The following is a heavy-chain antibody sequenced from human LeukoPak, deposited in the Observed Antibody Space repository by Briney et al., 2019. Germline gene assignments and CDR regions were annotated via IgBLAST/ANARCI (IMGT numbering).Heavy chain of an antibody. CDR1: GFTFSSYW. D-gene: IGHD6-19*01. CDR3: ARSYSSGWYPIDYFDY. J-gene: IGHJ4*02. CDR2: IKQDGSEK. V-gene: IGHV3-7*01. Sequence: GGSLRLSCAASGFTFSSYWMSWVRQAPGKGLEWVANIKQDGSEKYYVDSVKGRFTISRDNAKNSLYLQMNSLRAEDTAVYYCARSYSSGWYPIDYFDYWGQGTLVTVSS.